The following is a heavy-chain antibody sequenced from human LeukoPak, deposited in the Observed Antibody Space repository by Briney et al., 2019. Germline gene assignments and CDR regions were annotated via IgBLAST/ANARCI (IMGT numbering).Heavy chain of an antibody. CDR1: GYTFSGHY. D-gene: IGHD3-22*01. CDR3: ARDRNDSSGHYRETLFGH. CDR2: INPNSGGT. V-gene: IGHV1-2*02. J-gene: IGHJ4*02. Sequence: ASVKVSCKASGYTFSGHYMHWMRQAPGQGLEWMGWINPNSGGTNYAQKFQGRVTMTRDTSISTAYMELSRLRSDDTAVYYCARDRNDSSGHYRETLFGHWGQGTLVTVSS.